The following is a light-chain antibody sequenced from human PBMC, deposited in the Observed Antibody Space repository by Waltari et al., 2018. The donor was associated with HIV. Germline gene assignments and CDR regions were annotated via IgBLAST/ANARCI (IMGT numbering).Light chain of an antibody. CDR2: DVS. Sequence: QSALTQPRSVSGSPGQSVTISCTGSSSDAGGYNYVSWYQQHPTKAPKLIIYDVSERPSGVPDRFSGSKSGNRASLTISGLQAEDEADYYCYSYAGSLLFGGGTKLTVL. CDR3: YSYAGSLL. V-gene: IGLV2-11*01. CDR1: SSDAGGYNY. J-gene: IGLJ2*01.